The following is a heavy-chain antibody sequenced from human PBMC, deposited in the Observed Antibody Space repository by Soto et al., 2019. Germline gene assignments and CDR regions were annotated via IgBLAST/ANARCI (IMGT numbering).Heavy chain of an antibody. CDR2: IIPILGIA. CDR1: GGTFSSYT. Sequence: QVQLVQSGAEVKKPGSSVKVSCKASGGTFSSYTISWVRQAPGQGLEWMGRIIPILGIANYAQKFQGRVXIXXDXXXXXAXXXXXXXXXXXXXVYYXARXDWTYGMDVWGQGTTVTVSS. V-gene: IGHV1-69*02. J-gene: IGHJ6*02. D-gene: IGHD1-1*01. CDR3: ARXDWTYGMDV.